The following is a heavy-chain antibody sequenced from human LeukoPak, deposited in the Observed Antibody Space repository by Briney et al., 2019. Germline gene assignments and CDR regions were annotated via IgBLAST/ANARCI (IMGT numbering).Heavy chain of an antibody. CDR3: ARASPPSDYYDSSGIGGAFDI. D-gene: IGHD3-22*01. CDR2: ISYDGSNK. CDR1: GFTFSSYA. V-gene: IGHV3-30-3*01. Sequence: GGSLRLSRAASGFTFSSYAMHWVRQAPGKGLEWVAVISYDGSNKYYADSVKGRFTISRDNSKNTLYLQMNSLRAEDTAVYYCARASPPSDYYDSSGIGGAFDIRGQGTMVPVSS. J-gene: IGHJ3*02.